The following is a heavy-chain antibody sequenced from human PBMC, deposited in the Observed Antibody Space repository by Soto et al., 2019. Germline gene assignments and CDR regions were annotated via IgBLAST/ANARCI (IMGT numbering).Heavy chain of an antibody. J-gene: IGHJ4*02. CDR3: ERYDRGYSYVLDY. D-gene: IGHD5-18*01. Sequence: SVKVSCKASGDSLISYAIIWVRQSPGQGLEWMGGIIPIFGTANYAQKFQGRVTITADESTSTAYMELSSLRSEDTAVYYCERYDRGYSYVLDYWGQGTLVTVSS. V-gene: IGHV1-69*01. CDR1: GDSLISYA. CDR2: IIPIFGTA.